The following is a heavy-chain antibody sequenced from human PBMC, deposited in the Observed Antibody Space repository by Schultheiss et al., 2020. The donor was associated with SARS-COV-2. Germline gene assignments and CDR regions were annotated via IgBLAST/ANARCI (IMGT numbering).Heavy chain of an antibody. V-gene: IGHV4-59*01. J-gene: IGHJ4*02. CDR3: AKEIVVPAASGD. CDR2: IYYSGST. Sequence: SETLSLTCTVSGGSISSYYWSWIRQPPGKGLEWIGYIYYSGSTNYNPSLKSRVTISVDTSKNQFSLKLSSVTAADTAVYYCAKEIVVPAASGDWGQGTLVTVSS. CDR1: GGSISSYY. D-gene: IGHD2-2*01.